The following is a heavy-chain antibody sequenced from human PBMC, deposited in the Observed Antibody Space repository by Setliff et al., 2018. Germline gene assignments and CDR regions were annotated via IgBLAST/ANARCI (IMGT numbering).Heavy chain of an antibody. V-gene: IGHV1-18*01. CDR2: ISAYNGNT. J-gene: IGHJ6*03. CDR1: GYTFISYG. D-gene: IGHD3-3*01. Sequence: GASVKVSCKASGYTFISYGISWVRLAPGQGLEWMGWISAYNGNTNYAQKLQGRVTMTTDTSTSTAYMELRSLRSDDTAVYYCARDPPHDFWSGYYGRGGYYYYMDVWGKGTTVTVSS. CDR3: ARDPPHDFWSGYYGRGGYYYYMDV.